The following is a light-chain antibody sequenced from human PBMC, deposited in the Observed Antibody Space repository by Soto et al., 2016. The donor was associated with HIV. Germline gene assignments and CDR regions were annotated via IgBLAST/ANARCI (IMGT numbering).Light chain of an antibody. V-gene: IGLV3-21*03. CDR1: NVGSKS. CDR2: DDN. Sequence: SYVLTQPPSVSVAPGKTASITCGANNVGSKSVHWYQQKPGQAPVLVVYDDNDRPSGIPDRLSGSNSGNTATLTIDRVEAGDEADYYCQVWDSISHHAFFGGGTKLTVL. CDR3: QVWDSISHHAF. J-gene: IGLJ2*01.